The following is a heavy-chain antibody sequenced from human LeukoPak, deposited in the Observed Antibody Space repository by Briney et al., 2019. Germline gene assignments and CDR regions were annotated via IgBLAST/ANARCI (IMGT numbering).Heavy chain of an antibody. D-gene: IGHD3-22*01. J-gene: IGHJ4*02. CDR3: ARVKGGTRTYYYDSSRYYFDY. Sequence: ASVKVSCKASGYTFTGYYMHWVRQAPGQGLEWMGWINPNSVGTNYAQKFQGRVTMTRDTSISTAYMELSRLRSDDTAVYYCARVKGGTRTYYYDSSRYYFDYWGQGTLVTVSS. V-gene: IGHV1-2*02. CDR1: GYTFTGYY. CDR2: INPNSVGT.